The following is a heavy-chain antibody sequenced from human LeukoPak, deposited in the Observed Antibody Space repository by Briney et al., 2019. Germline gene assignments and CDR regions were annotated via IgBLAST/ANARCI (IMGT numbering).Heavy chain of an antibody. CDR2: ISGSGGTT. CDR3: AKQLGYSGSYFDY. V-gene: IGHV3-23*01. D-gene: IGHD1-26*01. CDR1: GFTFSSYA. Sequence: PGGSLRLSCAASGFTFSSYAMSWVRQAPGKGLEWVSVISGSGGTTYYADSVKGRFTIPRDNSKNTVYLQMNSLRAEDTAVYYCAKQLGYSGSYFDYWGQGTLVTVSS. J-gene: IGHJ4*02.